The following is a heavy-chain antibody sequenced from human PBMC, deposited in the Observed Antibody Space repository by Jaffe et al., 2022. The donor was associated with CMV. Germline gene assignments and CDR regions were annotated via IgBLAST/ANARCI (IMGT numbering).Heavy chain of an antibody. CDR3: AREGYDSSGYYYREAFDI. CDR2: IYSGGST. CDR1: GFTVSSNY. V-gene: IGHV3-53*01. D-gene: IGHD3-22*01. Sequence: EVQLVESGGGLIQPGGSLRLSCAASGFTVSSNYMSWVRQAPGKGLEWVSVIYSGGSTYYADSVKGRFTISRDNSKNTLYLQMNSLRAEDTAVYYCAREGYDSSGYYYREAFDIWGQGTMVTVSS. J-gene: IGHJ3*02.